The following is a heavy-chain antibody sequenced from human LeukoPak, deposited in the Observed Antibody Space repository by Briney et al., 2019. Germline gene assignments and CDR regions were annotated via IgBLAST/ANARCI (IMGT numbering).Heavy chain of an antibody. CDR2: IYYSGST. J-gene: IGHJ4*02. CDR1: GGSVSSTAYY. Sequence: TPSETLSLSCTVSGGSVSSTAYYWGWIRQPPGKGLEWIGNIYYSGSTYYNPSRTSRVTMSVDTSNNQFSLKMHSVTAADTAVYYCARLSKGPFFDYIFDYWGQGTLVTVSS. CDR3: ARLSKGPFFDYIFDY. D-gene: IGHD3/OR15-3a*01. V-gene: IGHV4-39*01.